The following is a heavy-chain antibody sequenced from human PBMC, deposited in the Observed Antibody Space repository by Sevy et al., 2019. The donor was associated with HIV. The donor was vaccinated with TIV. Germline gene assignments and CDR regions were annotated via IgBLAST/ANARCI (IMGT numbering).Heavy chain of an antibody. J-gene: IGHJ4*02. CDR3: ARDRGSGWDDY. V-gene: IGHV1-18*01. CDR2: INTYNGNT. CDR1: GYIFTSFA. D-gene: IGHD6-19*01. Sequence: ASVKVSCKASGYIFTSFAISWVRQAPGQGLEWMAWINTYNGNTKYAQVLQGRVTLTTDTSTTTVYMELGSLKSDDTAVYFCARDRGSGWDDYWGQGTLVTVSS.